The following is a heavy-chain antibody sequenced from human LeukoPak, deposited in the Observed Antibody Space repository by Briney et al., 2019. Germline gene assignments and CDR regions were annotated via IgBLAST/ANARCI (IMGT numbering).Heavy chain of an antibody. CDR3: EIAGY. D-gene: IGHD3-10*01. CDR1: GFAFDEYG. V-gene: IGHV3-20*04. J-gene: IGHJ4*02. CDR2: INSNGYVT. Sequence: GGSLRLSCTASGFAFDEYGMTWVRRAPGKGLEWVSGINSNGYVTGYADSVKGRFTISKANAKNSVYLQMNSLRAEDTALYYCEIAGYWGQGTLVTVSS.